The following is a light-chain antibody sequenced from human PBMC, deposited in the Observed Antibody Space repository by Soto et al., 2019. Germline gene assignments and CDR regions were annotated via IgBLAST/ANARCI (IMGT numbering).Light chain of an antibody. Sequence: QSALTQPPSVSGSPGQSVTICCTGTSSDVGSYNRVSWYQQPPGTAPKLMIYEVSHRPSGVPDRFPGSKSGNTASLTNSGLQAEVEADYYCSSYTSSNTVVFGGGTKVTVL. CDR3: SSYTSSNTVV. CDR2: EVS. V-gene: IGLV2-18*02. CDR1: SSDVGSYNR. J-gene: IGLJ2*01.